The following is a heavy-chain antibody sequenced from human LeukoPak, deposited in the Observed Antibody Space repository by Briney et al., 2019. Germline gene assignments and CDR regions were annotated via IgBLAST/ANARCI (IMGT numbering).Heavy chain of an antibody. J-gene: IGHJ4*02. V-gene: IGHV3-74*01. Sequence: GGSLRLSCATSDFSFSSRWMHWVRQAPGKGLVWVSRIISDGSSISYADSVKGRFTISRDNAKNTVYLQMNSPRAEDTAVYYCARGHVAGSDRHWDYWGQGALVTVSS. CDR2: IISDGSSI. D-gene: IGHD6-19*01. CDR1: DFSFSSRW. CDR3: ARGHVAGSDRHWDY.